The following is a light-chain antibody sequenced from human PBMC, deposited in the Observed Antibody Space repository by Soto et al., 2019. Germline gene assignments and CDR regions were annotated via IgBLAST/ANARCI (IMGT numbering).Light chain of an antibody. Sequence: DSVMTQSPLSLPVTPGEPASISCRSRQILLHSNGYNYLDWYLQKAGQSPQLLIYLGSNRASGVPDRFSGSGSGTDFTLKISRVEAEDVGVYYCMQALQTPPTFGQGTRLEIK. CDR1: QILLHSNGYNY. V-gene: IGKV2-28*01. J-gene: IGKJ5*01. CDR3: MQALQTPPT. CDR2: LGS.